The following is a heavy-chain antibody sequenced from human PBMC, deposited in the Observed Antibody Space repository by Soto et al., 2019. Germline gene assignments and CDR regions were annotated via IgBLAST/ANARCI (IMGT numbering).Heavy chain of an antibody. J-gene: IGHJ4*02. CDR1: GGSISSGGDY. CDR3: ARVRRGSCGGDCYGDFDY. V-gene: IGHV4-31*03. D-gene: IGHD2-21*02. Sequence: SETLSLTCTVSGGSISSGGDYWSWIRQHPGKGLEWIGYIYYSGSTYYNPSLKSRVTISVDTSKNQFSLKLSSVTAADTAVYYCARVRRGSCGGDCYGDFDYWGQGTLVTVSS. CDR2: IYYSGST.